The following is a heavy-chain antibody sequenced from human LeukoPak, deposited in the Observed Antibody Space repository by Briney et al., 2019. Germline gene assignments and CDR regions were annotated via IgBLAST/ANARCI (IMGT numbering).Heavy chain of an antibody. Sequence: GASVKVSCKASGYTFTAYYMNWVRQAPGQGLEWMGWINPNSGGTNYAQKVQGRVTMTRDTSISTAYMELNRLTSDDTAVYYCARRLTGVDYWGQGTQVTVSS. J-gene: IGHJ4*02. D-gene: IGHD7-27*01. V-gene: IGHV1-2*02. CDR1: GYTFTAYY. CDR3: ARRLTGVDY. CDR2: INPNSGGT.